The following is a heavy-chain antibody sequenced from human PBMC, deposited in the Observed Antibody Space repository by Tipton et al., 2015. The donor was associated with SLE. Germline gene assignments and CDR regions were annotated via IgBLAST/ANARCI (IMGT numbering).Heavy chain of an antibody. CDR1: GFTFNSYS. CDR2: ISSSSNTI. J-gene: IGHJ4*02. V-gene: IGHV3-48*01. Sequence: SLRLSCAASGFTFNSYSMNWVRQAPGKGLEWVSYISSSSNTIYYADSVKGRFIISRDNAKNSLYLQLNSLRAEDTAVYYCAKVDRTNMVTSFDYWGQGTLVTVSS. D-gene: IGHD5-18*01. CDR3: AKVDRTNMVTSFDY.